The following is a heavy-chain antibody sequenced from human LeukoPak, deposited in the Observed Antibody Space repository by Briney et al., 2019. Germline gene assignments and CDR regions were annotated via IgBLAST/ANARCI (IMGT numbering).Heavy chain of an antibody. J-gene: IGHJ5*02. CDR1: GGSISSGY. Sequence: SETLSLTCTVSGGSISSGYWSWIRQPPGKGLEWIGYTYYSGSTNYNPSLKSRVTISLDTSKNQFSLKLSSVTAADTAVYYCARDGRTSRSSWYGGNWFDPWGQGTLVTVSS. CDR3: ARDGRTSRSSWYGGNWFDP. CDR2: TYYSGST. D-gene: IGHD6-13*01. V-gene: IGHV4-59*01.